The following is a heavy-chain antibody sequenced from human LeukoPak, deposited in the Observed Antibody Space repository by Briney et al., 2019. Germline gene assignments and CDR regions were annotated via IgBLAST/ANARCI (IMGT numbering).Heavy chain of an antibody. V-gene: IGHV3-7*01. D-gene: IGHD3-10*01. Sequence: GGSLRLSCAASEFIFGAYWMTWVRQAPGKGLEWVANINQAGSEKYYMDSVKGRFTISRDNAEKSLFLQMNSLTAEDTGLYYCVRSLERFGTRDYWGQGTLVTVSS. CDR2: INQAGSEK. CDR3: VRSLERFGTRDY. J-gene: IGHJ4*02. CDR1: EFIFGAYW.